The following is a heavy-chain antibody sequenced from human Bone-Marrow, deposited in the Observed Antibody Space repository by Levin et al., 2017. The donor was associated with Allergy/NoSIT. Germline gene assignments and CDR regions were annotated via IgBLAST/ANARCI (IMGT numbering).Heavy chain of an antibody. CDR2: IFHTGST. V-gene: IGHV4-38-2*02. CDR1: GYSIRSGFY. Sequence: SETLSLNCNVSGYSIRSGFYWGWIRQPPGEGLQWIGSIFHTGSTDYSTSLKSRVTISVDTFRNHFSLMSTSVTAADTAVYFCARLGGVATSGAIDHWGQGILVTVSS. J-gene: IGHJ4*02. CDR3: ARLGGVATSGAIDH. D-gene: IGHD6-25*01.